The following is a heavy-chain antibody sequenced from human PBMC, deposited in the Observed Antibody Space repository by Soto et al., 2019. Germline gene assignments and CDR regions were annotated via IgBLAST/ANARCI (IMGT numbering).Heavy chain of an antibody. Sequence: SETLSLTCTVSGGSVSSGSYYWSWIRQPPGKGLEWIGYIYYSGSTNYNPSLKSRVTISVDTSKNQFSLKLSSVTAADTAVYYCASQLPPPYYFDYWGQGTLVTVSS. V-gene: IGHV4-61*01. D-gene: IGHD2-2*01. CDR1: GGSVSSGSYY. CDR2: IYYSGST. CDR3: ASQLPPPYYFDY. J-gene: IGHJ4*02.